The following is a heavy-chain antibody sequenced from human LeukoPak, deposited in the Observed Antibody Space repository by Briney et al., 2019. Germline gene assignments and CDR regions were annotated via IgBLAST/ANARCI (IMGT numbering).Heavy chain of an antibody. V-gene: IGHV3-30*18. CDR2: ISYDGSNK. CDR3: AKDRREYDFWSGYLDYYYYYGMDV. Sequence: GGSLRLSCATSGFTFSSYGMHWVRQAPGKGLEWVAVISYDGSNKYYADSVKGRFTISRDNSKNTLYLQMNSLRAEDTAVYYCAKDRREYDFWSGYLDYYYYYGMDVWGQGTTVTVSS. CDR1: GFTFSSYG. J-gene: IGHJ6*02. D-gene: IGHD3-3*01.